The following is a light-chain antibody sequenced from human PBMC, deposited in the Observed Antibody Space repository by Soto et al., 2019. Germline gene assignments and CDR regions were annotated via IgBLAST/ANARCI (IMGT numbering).Light chain of an antibody. Sequence: QVTLYTYSVSASVGARVTITCRASQGVSTWLAWYQQKPGEAPNLLLYTASSLQSGVPARFSGSGSGTDFTLTIIGLQAEDCASYYCPHAASLPIPSGQGTRPAI. V-gene: IGKV1-12*01. J-gene: IGKJ5*01. CDR1: QGVSTW. CDR2: TAS. CDR3: PHAASLPIP.